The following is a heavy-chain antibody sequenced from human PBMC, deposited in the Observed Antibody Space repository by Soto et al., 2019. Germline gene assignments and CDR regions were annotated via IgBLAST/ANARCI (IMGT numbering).Heavy chain of an antibody. D-gene: IGHD3-3*01. CDR2: IDPSDSYT. CDR1: GYSLTSYW. V-gene: IGHV5-10-1*01. CDR3: ASPSITIFGVGAHDAFDI. Sequence: PVESLKISCKGSGYSLTSYWISWVRQMPGKGLEWMGRIDPSDSYTNYSPSFQGHVTISADKSISTAYLQWSSLKASDTAMYYCASPSITIFGVGAHDAFDIWGQGTMVTVSS. J-gene: IGHJ3*02.